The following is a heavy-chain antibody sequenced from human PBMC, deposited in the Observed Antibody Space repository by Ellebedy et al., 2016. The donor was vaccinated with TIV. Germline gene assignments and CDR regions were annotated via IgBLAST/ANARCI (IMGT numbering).Heavy chain of an antibody. CDR1: GFTFSSYA. J-gene: IGHJ4*02. CDR3: AKNRAPGRGYADY. Sequence: PGGSLRLSCAASGFTFSSYAMSWVRQAPGKGLEWVSVLSGNGDTTYYADSVKGRFTISRDNSKNTMYLQINSLRAEDTAVYYCAKNRAPGRGYADYWGQGTLVTVSS. CDR2: LSGNGDTT. V-gene: IGHV3-23*01. D-gene: IGHD3-22*01.